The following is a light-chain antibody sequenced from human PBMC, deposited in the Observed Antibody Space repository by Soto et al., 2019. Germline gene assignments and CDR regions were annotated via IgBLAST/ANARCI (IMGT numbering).Light chain of an antibody. CDR2: GVF. CDR1: EPIINNF. V-gene: IGKV3-20*01. Sequence: EIVLTQSPGTLSVAPGETARLSCRTSEPIINNFVAWYQQRSGQVPKLLLYGVFTRASGLPDRFRGSGYGTEFTLTIARVEPEDFAVYFCQQYHLSPLTFGGGTQVQMK. J-gene: IGKJ4*01. CDR3: QQYHLSPLT.